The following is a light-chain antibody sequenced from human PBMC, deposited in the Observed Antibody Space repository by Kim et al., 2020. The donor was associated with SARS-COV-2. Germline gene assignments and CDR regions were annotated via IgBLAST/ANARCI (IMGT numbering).Light chain of an antibody. V-gene: IGLV3-25*03. J-gene: IGLJ3*02. CDR2: TDS. Sequence: PGQTARITCSGDALSKIFAYWYQQKSGQAPVLVIYTDSEKPSGIPGRFSGSSSGTTVTLTISGVQAEDEADYYCQSADSSGTYWVFGGGTQLTVL. CDR3: QSADSSGTYWV. CDR1: ALSKIF.